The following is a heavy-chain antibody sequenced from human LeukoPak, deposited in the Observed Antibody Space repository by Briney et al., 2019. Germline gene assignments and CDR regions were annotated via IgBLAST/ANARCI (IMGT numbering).Heavy chain of an antibody. Sequence: PGGSLRPSCAASGFTVSSNYITWVRQAPGKGLEWVSVIYSDGSTYYADSVKGRFTISRHNSNNTLYLQMNSLRVEDMAVYYCARDAAGLDYWGQGTLVTVSS. D-gene: IGHD2-15*01. CDR3: ARDAAGLDY. V-gene: IGHV3-66*01. J-gene: IGHJ4*02. CDR1: GFTVSSNY. CDR2: IYSDGST.